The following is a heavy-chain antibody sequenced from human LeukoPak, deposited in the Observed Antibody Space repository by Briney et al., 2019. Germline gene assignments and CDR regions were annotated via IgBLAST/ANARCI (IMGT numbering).Heavy chain of an antibody. J-gene: IGHJ5*02. CDR1: GFTFSRYA. Sequence: GGSLRLSCAASGFTFSRYAMHWVRQAPGKGLEYVSAISSNGGRTYYENSVKGRFTISRDNSKNTLYLQMGSLRAEDMAVYYCARRVSQFGGFERGMVRPTYNWFDPWGQGTLVTVSS. CDR2: ISSNGGRT. CDR3: ARRVSQFGGFERGMVRPTYNWFDP. V-gene: IGHV3-64*01. D-gene: IGHD3-10*01.